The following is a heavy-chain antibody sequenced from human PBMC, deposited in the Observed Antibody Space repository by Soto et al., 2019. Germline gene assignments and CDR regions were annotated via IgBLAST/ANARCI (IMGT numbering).Heavy chain of an antibody. Sequence: SETLSLTCTVSGGSISSGGYYWGWIRQHPGKGLEWIGYIYYSGSTYYNPSLKSRVTISVDTSKNQFSLKLSSVTAADTAVYYCARGHVVVVAADDLNWFDPWGQGTLVTVSS. CDR3: ARGHVVVVAADDLNWFDP. D-gene: IGHD2-15*01. V-gene: IGHV4-31*03. CDR1: GGSISSGGYY. CDR2: IYYSGST. J-gene: IGHJ5*02.